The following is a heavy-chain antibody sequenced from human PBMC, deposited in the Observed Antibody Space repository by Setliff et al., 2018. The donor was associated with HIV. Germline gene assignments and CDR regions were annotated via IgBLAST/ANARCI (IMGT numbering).Heavy chain of an antibody. V-gene: IGHV3-23*01. CDR2: ISGSGDSA. D-gene: IGHD3-16*01. CDR3: AKDMNYNNDYPGVLGS. J-gene: IGHJ4*02. CDR1: GFSFSNYA. Sequence: GALRLSCAASGFSFSNYAMTWVRQAPGKGLEWVSSISGSGDSAYYADSVRGRFTISRDFSNNTLYLQMNGLRAEDTALYYCAKDMNYNNDYPGVLGSWGRGTLVTVSS.